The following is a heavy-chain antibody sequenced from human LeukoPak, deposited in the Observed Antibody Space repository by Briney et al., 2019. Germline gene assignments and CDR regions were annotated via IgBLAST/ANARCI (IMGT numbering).Heavy chain of an antibody. V-gene: IGHV3-43D*04. D-gene: IGHD6-13*01. CDR3: ARGGSSWSVYMDV. Sequence: GGSLRLSCAASGFRFEAYAMHWVRHVPGKGLEWVSHLNKDGDRTYYADSVKGRFTISRDNSKNSLYLQMNSLRAEDTALYYCARGGSSWSVYMDVWGKGTTVTVSS. CDR1: GFRFEAYA. J-gene: IGHJ6*03. CDR2: LNKDGDRT.